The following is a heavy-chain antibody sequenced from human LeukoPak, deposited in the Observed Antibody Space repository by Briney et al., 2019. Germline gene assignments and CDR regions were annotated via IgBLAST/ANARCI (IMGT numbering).Heavy chain of an antibody. Sequence: GGSLRLSCAASGFTFSSYAMSWVRQAPGKGLEWVSAISGSGGSTYYADSVKGRFTISRDNSKNTLYLQMNSLRVEDTAVYYCAKGESYDILTGYYIGYFQHWGQGTLVTVSS. V-gene: IGHV3-23*01. J-gene: IGHJ1*01. CDR3: AKGESYDILTGYYIGYFQH. D-gene: IGHD3-9*01. CDR1: GFTFSSYA. CDR2: ISGSGGST.